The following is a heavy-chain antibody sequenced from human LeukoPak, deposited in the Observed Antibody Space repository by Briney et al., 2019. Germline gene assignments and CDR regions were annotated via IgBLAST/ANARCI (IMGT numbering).Heavy chain of an antibody. J-gene: IGHJ4*02. V-gene: IGHV1-2*02. CDR3: AGSKYSSGWYGFDY. CDR2: INPNSGGT. CDR1: GYTFTGYY. D-gene: IGHD6-19*01. Sequence: ASVKVSCKASGYTFTGYYMHWVRQAPGQGLEWMGWINPNSGGTNYAQKFQGRVTMTRDTSISTAYMELSRLRSDDTAVYYCAGSKYSSGWYGFDYWGQGTLVTVSS.